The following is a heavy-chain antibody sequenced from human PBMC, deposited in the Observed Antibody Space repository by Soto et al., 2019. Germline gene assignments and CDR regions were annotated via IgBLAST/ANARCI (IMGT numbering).Heavy chain of an antibody. CDR1: GGTFSSYT. D-gene: IGHD4-17*01. J-gene: IGHJ2*01. V-gene: IGHV1-69*12. Sequence: QVQLVQSGAEVKKPGSSVTVSCKASGGTFSSYTISWVRQPPRQGLEWMGGIIPIFGTANYAQKFQGRVTITGDESTSTAYVQVSSVRSWGARGYYCPRGKHGGLRLWYFGLWGRGTLVTVSS. CDR3: PRGKHGGLRLWYFGL. CDR2: IIPIFGTA.